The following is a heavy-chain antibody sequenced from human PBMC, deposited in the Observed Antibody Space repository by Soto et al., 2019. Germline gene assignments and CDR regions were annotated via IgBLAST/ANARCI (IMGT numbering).Heavy chain of an antibody. J-gene: IGHJ5*02. CDR2: IYYSGST. Sequence: NPSETLSLTCTVSGGSISSGGYYWSWIRQHPGKGLEWIGYIYYSGSTYYNPSLKSRVTISVDTSKNQFSLKLSSVTAADTAVYYCARAKKGIAAAENWFDPWGQGTPVTVSS. CDR3: ARAKKGIAAAENWFDP. D-gene: IGHD6-13*01. V-gene: IGHV4-31*03. CDR1: GGSISSGGYY.